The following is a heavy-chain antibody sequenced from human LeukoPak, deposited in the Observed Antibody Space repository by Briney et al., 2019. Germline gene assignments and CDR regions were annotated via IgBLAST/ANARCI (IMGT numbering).Heavy chain of an antibody. Sequence: GGSLRLSCAASGSTFSNAWMNWVRQAPGKGLEWVGRIKSKTDGGTTDYAAPVKGRFTISRDDSKNTLYLQMNSLKTEDTAVYYCTTLYCGGDCYIAFDIWGQGTMVTVSS. V-gene: IGHV3-15*07. CDR1: GSTFSNAW. CDR2: IKSKTDGGTT. D-gene: IGHD2-21*02. CDR3: TTLYCGGDCYIAFDI. J-gene: IGHJ3*02.